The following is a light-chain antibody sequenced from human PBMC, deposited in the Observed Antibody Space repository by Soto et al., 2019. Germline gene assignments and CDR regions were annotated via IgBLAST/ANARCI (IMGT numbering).Light chain of an antibody. CDR2: AAS. J-gene: IGKJ5*01. CDR1: QSISSN. CDR3: QQSYSTSIT. V-gene: IGKV1-39*01. Sequence: DIHITQSPSSLSASVGDRVTITCRASQSISSNLNWYQQKPGKAPKLLIYAASSLQSGVPSRFSGSGSGTDFTLTISSLQPEDFATYYCQQSYSTSITFGQGTRLEIK.